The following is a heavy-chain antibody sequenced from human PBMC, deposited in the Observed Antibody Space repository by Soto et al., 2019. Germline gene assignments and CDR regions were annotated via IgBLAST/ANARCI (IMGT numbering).Heavy chain of an antibody. CDR1: GFTFSSYS. V-gene: IGHV3-21*01. D-gene: IGHD6-19*01. CDR2: ISSSSSYI. CDR3: AAFSGWDNFDY. Sequence: PGGSLRLSCAASGFTFSSYSMNWVRQAPGKGLEWVSSISSSSSYIYYADSVKGRFTISRDNAKNSLYLQMNSLRAEDTAVYYCAAFSGWDNFDYWGQGTLVTVSS. J-gene: IGHJ4*02.